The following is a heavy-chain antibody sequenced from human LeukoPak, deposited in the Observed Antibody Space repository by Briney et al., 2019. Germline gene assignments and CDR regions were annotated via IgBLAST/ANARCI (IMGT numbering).Heavy chain of an antibody. CDR3: AKALRASHRPVYSNYYMDV. CDR1: EFTFNSYA. V-gene: IGHV3-23*01. Sequence: GGSLRLSCAASEFTFNSYAVSWVRQAPGKGLEWVSTISGSGGNTYYADSVKGRFTISRDTSKNTVFLQMNILRADDTAVYYCAKALRASHRPVYSNYYMDVWGKGTTVTVSS. CDR2: ISGSGGNT. J-gene: IGHJ6*03.